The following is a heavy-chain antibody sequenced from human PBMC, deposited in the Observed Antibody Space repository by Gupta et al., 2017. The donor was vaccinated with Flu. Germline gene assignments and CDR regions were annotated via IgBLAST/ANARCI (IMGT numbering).Heavy chain of an antibody. D-gene: IGHD3-22*01. Sequence: WIRQAPGKGLEWVSFVSTSGSTIYYADSVKGRCTISRDNAKNSLYLQMNRLRVEDKDVYYCARDLGHYYESSGYYDYYMDVWGKGTTVTVSS. CDR2: VSTSGSTI. V-gene: IGHV3-11*01. CDR3: ARDLGHYYESSGYYDYYMDV. J-gene: IGHJ6*03.